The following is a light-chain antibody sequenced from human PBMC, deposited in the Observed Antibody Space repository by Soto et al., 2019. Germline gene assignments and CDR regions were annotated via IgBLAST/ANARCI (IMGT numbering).Light chain of an antibody. V-gene: IGLV2-8*01. CDR3: SSYGGSTNFVV. CDR1: SSDVGGHKF. Sequence: QSVLTQPPSASGSPGQSVTISCTGTSSDVGGHKFVSWYQHHPGKAPKLIIYEVSQRPSGVPHRFSGSKSDNTASLTVSGLQAEDEAVYYCSSYGGSTNFVVFGGGTKVTVL. J-gene: IGLJ2*01. CDR2: EVS.